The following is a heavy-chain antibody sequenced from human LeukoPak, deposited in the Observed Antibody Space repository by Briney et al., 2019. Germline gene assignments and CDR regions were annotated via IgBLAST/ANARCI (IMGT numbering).Heavy chain of an antibody. CDR2: ISVSGNT. CDR3: ARDLAWGAFDY. J-gene: IGHJ4*02. V-gene: IGHV3-23*01. CDR1: GFTLSSYA. Sequence: GGSLRLSCAASGFTLSSYAMSWVRQGPGKGLEWVSAISVSGNTYHADSVKGRFTISRDDSKNTLSLQMNSLRVEDTAVYYCARDLAWGAFDYWGQGTLVTVSS. D-gene: IGHD7-27*01.